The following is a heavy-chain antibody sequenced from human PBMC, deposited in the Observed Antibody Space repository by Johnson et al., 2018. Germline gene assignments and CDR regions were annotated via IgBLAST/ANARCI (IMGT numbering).Heavy chain of an antibody. CDR3: ASSGSIGWYGEYAFEI. V-gene: IGHV4-59*01. Sequence: QVQLQESGPGLVKPSETLSLTCTVSGGSISSYYWSWIRQPPGKGLEWIGYIYYSGSTNYSPSLKSRVTISVDTSKNQFSLKFSSVTAADTAVYYCASSGSIGWYGEYAFEIWGQGTMVTVSS. J-gene: IGHJ3*02. CDR1: GGSISSYY. D-gene: IGHD6-13*01. CDR2: IYYSGST.